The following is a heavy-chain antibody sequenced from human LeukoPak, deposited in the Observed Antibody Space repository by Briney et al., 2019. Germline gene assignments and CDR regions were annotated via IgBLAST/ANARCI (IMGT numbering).Heavy chain of an antibody. Sequence: GGSLRLSCAASGFTFSSYDMHWVRQATGKGLEWVSAIGTAGDTYYPGSVKGRFTISREYAKNSLYLQMNSLRAGDTAVYYCARGPGVLEWLYRGGNYYYGMDVWGQGTTVTVSS. J-gene: IGHJ6*02. CDR2: IGTAGDT. CDR3: ARGPGVLEWLYRGGNYYYGMDV. D-gene: IGHD3-3*01. V-gene: IGHV3-13*01. CDR1: GFTFSSYD.